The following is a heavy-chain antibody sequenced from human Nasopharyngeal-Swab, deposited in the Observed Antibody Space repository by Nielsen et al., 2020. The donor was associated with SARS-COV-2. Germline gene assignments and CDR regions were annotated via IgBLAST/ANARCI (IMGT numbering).Heavy chain of an antibody. J-gene: IGHJ3*02. Sequence: GGSLRLSCAASGFTFSSYAMHWDRQAPGKGLEWVAVISYDGSNKYCADSVKGRFTISRDNSKNTLYLQMNSLRAEDTAVYYCARVWGWLPDAFDIWGQGTMVTVSS. V-gene: IGHV3-30-3*01. D-gene: IGHD3-16*01. CDR2: ISYDGSNK. CDR3: ARVWGWLPDAFDI. CDR1: GFTFSSYA.